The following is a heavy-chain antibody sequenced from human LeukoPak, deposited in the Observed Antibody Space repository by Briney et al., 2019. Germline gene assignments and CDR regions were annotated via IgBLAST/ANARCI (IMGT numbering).Heavy chain of an antibody. Sequence: GESLKISCKGSGYSFTSYWIGWVRQMPGKGLEWMGIIYPGDSDTRYSPSFQGQVTISADTSFSTAYLQWSRLKASDTAMYYCARRGPIDDFWSGRRPPYFDYWGQGTLVTVSS. CDR1: GYSFTSYW. CDR3: ARRGPIDDFWSGRRPPYFDY. CDR2: IYPGDSDT. V-gene: IGHV5-51*01. D-gene: IGHD3-3*01. J-gene: IGHJ4*02.